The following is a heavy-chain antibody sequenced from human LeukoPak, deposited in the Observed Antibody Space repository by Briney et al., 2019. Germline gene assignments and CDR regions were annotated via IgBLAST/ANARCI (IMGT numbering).Heavy chain of an antibody. D-gene: IGHD3-10*01. CDR1: GYTFNTYY. CDR2: INPSGDST. CDR3: ARAIDYGSGSYLLDY. Sequence: VASMKVSCKASGYTFNTYYMHWVRQAPGQGLEWMGIINPSGDSTTYAQKFQGRVTMTRDTSISTAYMELSRLRSDDTAVYYCARAIDYGSGSYLLDYWGQGTLVTVSS. J-gene: IGHJ4*02. V-gene: IGHV1-46*02.